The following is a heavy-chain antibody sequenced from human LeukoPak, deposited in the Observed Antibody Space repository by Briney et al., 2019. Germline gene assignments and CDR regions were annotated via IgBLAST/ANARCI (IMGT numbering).Heavy chain of an antibody. D-gene: IGHD4-17*01. CDR2: IYYSGFT. V-gene: IGHV4-39*01. J-gene: IGHJ4*02. Sequence: SETLSLTCTVSGDSISSSPYYWGWIRQPPGEGLEWIGSIYYSGFTYYTPSLKSRVTISVDTSKNQFSLKLSSVTAADTAVYYCARRGPGDYVHYCFDYWGQGTLVTVSS. CDR3: ARRGPGDYVHYCFDY. CDR1: GDSISSSPYY.